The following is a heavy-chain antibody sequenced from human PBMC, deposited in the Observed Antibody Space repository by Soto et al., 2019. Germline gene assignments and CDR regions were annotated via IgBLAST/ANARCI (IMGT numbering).Heavy chain of an antibody. CDR1: GFTFSSYW. CDR2: INSDGSTI. D-gene: IGHD7-27*01. Sequence: VQLVESGGGLVQPGGSLRLSCAASGFTFSSYWMHWVRQAPGKGLVWVSRINSDGSTISYADSVRGRFTISRDNAKNTLIRKRNCRRPEAPVVYYCPGVGMGPTHFAPGAQGPLFPVS. V-gene: IGHV3-74*01. CDR3: PGVGMGPTHFAP. J-gene: IGHJ5*02.